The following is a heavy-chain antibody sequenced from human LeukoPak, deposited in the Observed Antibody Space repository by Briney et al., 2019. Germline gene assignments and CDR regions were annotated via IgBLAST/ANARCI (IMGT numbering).Heavy chain of an antibody. D-gene: IGHD4-23*01. Sequence: SQTLSLTCAISGESISSNSAAWNWIRQSPSRGLEWLGRTYYRSKWYNEYAVSVKSRITINPDPSNNQFSLQLNSVTPEDTAVYYCARDLGGRNDYWGQGSLVTVSS. CDR3: ARDLGGRNDY. J-gene: IGHJ4*02. CDR1: GESISSNSAA. CDR2: TYYRSKWYN. V-gene: IGHV6-1*01.